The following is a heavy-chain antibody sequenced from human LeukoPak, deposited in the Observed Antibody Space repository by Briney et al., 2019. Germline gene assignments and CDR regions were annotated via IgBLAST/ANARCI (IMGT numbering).Heavy chain of an antibody. J-gene: IGHJ4*02. CDR3: ARHPKYYDFWSGYYPPDY. CDR1: GGSFSGYY. V-gene: IGHV4-34*01. CDR2: INHSGST. Sequence: SETLSLTCAVYGGSFSGYYWSWIRQPPGKGLEWIGEINHSGSTNYNPSLKSRVTISVDTSKNQFSLKLSSVTAADTAVYYCARHPKYYDFWSGYYPPDYWGQGTLVTVSS. D-gene: IGHD3-3*01.